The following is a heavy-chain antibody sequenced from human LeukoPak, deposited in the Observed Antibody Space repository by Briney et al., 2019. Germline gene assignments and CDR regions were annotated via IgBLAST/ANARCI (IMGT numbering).Heavy chain of an antibody. D-gene: IGHD5-24*01. CDR1: GGTFSSYA. J-gene: IGHJ4*02. CDR2: IIPIFDTA. Sequence: SVKVSCKASGGTFSSYAISWVRQAPGQGLEWMGGIIPIFDTANYAQKFQGRVTITADKSTSTAYMELSSLRSEDTAVYYCARDRRDGYNYGDYWGQGTLVTVSS. V-gene: IGHV1-69*06. CDR3: ARDRRDGYNYGDY.